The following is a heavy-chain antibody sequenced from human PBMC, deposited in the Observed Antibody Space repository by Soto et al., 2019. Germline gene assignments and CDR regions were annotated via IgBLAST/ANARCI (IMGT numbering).Heavy chain of an antibody. CDR3: ARDRNYDILTALAC. D-gene: IGHD3-9*01. CDR1: GYTLTELS. CDR2: INPNSGGT. Sequence: AAVKVSCKVSGYTLTELSMHWVRQAPGQGLEWMGWINPNSGGTNYAQKFQGRVTMTRDTSISTAYMELSRLRSDDTAVYYCARDRNYDILTALACWGQGITV. J-gene: IGHJ3*01. V-gene: IGHV1-2*02.